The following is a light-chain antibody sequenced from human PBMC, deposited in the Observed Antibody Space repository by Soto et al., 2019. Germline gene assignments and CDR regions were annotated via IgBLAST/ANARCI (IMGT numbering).Light chain of an antibody. V-gene: IGKV3-20*01. Sequence: VLTQSPGIVSLSTGERATLSCRATQSVSSSYLAWYQQKPGQAPRLLIYGASSRATGIPYRFSGSGSGTDFTLTISRLEPEDFAVYYCQQYGSSPWAFGQGTKVDIK. CDR2: GAS. CDR1: QSVSSSY. J-gene: IGKJ1*01. CDR3: QQYGSSPWA.